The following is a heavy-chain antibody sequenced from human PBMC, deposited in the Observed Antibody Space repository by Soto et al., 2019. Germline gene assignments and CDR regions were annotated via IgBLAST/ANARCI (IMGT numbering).Heavy chain of an antibody. D-gene: IGHD1-7*01. CDR1: GGSIRYYF. V-gene: IGHV4-59*01. CDR3: ARDRKLELPGNYYYYGMDV. Sequence: SETLSLTCIVSGGSIRYYFWTWIRQSPGRGLEWIGYISSSGTVKYNSSLKSRVTISLDRSRNQFSLKLSSVTAADTAVYFCARDRKLELPGNYYYYGMDVWGQGTTVTVSS. CDR2: ISSSGTV. J-gene: IGHJ6*02.